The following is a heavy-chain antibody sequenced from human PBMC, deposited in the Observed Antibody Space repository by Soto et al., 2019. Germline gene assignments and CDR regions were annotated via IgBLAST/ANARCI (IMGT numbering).Heavy chain of an antibody. CDR2: IIRIFSTA. D-gene: IGHD6-13*01. CDR3: ARDSPIARMEV. CDR1: GGTFSSYA. J-gene: IGHJ6*02. Sequence: ASVKVSCKASGGTFSSYAISWVRQAPGQVLEWMGGIIRIFSTANYAQKFQGRVTITADESTSTAYMELSSLRSEDTAVYYCARDSPIARMEVWGQGTTVTVSS. V-gene: IGHV1-69*13.